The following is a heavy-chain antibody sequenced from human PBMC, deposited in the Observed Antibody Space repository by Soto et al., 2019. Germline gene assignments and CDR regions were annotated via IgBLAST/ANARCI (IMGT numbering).Heavy chain of an antibody. J-gene: IGHJ3*02. CDR1: GFTFSSYS. V-gene: IGHV3-21*01. CDR3: ARVRAPAALYSTQADDAFDI. CDR2: ISSSSSYI. Sequence: EVQLVESGGGLVKPGGSLRLSCAASGFTFSSYSMNWVRQAPGKGLEWVSSISSSSSYIYYADSVKGRFTISRDNAKNSLYLQMNSLRAEDTAVYYCARVRAPAALYSTQADDAFDIWGQGTMVTVSS. D-gene: IGHD2-2*01.